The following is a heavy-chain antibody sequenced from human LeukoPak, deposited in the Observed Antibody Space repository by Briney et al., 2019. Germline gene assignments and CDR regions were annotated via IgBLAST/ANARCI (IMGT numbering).Heavy chain of an antibody. D-gene: IGHD1-14*01. J-gene: IGHJ4*02. CDR2: ISQSSTAT. Sequence: GGSLRLSCAASGFTFSSYAMSWVRQAPGKGLEWVSAISQSSTATYYGDSVKGRSSISRDDSKNTVYLQINSLRADDTAIYYCAKESPYTSPRNYYFDYWGQGTLVTVSS. CDR1: GFTFSSYA. CDR3: AKESPYTSPRNYYFDY. V-gene: IGHV3-23*01.